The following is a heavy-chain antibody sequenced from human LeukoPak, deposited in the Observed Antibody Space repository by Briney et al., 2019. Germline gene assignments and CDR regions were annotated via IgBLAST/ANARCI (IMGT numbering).Heavy chain of an antibody. J-gene: IGHJ1*01. D-gene: IGHD6-25*01. Sequence: GGSPRLSCVASGFTFSSYAMSWVRQAPGKGLEWVSGISNSGHSIYNADSVKGRFTSTRDNSKNTLYLQMNSLRAEDTAVYYCAKDWRNGYSSDWYSEGYFPHWGQGTLVTVSS. CDR3: AKDWRNGYSSDWYSEGYFPH. V-gene: IGHV3-23*01. CDR2: ISNSGHSI. CDR1: GFTFSSYA.